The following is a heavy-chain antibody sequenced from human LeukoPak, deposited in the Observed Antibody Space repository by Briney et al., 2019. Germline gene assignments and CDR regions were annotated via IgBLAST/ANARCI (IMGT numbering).Heavy chain of an antibody. D-gene: IGHD6-6*01. CDR2: ISTDGSST. J-gene: IGHJ3*02. CDR1: GFTFSSYW. V-gene: IGHV3-74*01. CDR3: VREYSSSSGRAFDM. Sequence: GGSLRLSCAASGFTFSSYWMHWVRQAPGKGLVWVSRISTDGSSTNSADSVKGRLTISRDNAKNTLYLQMNSLRAEDTAVYYCVREYSSSSGRAFDMWGQGTMVTVSP.